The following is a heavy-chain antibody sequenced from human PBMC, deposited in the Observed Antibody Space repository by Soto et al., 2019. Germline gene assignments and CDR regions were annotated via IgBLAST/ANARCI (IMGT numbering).Heavy chain of an antibody. CDR3: ASLKDIVATITPYYFDY. Sequence: SETLSLTCTVSGGSISSSSYYWGWIRQPPGKGLEWIGSIYYSGSTYYNPSLKSRVTISVDTSKNQFSLKLSSVTAADTAVYYCASLKDIVATITPYYFDYWGQGTLVTVSS. CDR1: GGSISSSSYY. J-gene: IGHJ4*02. CDR2: IYYSGST. D-gene: IGHD5-12*01. V-gene: IGHV4-39*01.